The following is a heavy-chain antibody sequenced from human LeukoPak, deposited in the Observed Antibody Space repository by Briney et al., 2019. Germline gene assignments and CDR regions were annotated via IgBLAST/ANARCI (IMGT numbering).Heavy chain of an antibody. J-gene: IGHJ4*02. D-gene: IGHD6-19*01. CDR3: ASYLSGWPMKY. Sequence: GASVKVSCKASGYTFTNYHMHWVRQAPGQGLGWMGIINPSGGSTSYAQKFQGRVTMTRDMSTRTVYMELSSLRSEDTAVYYCASYLSGWPMKYWGQGTLVTVSS. CDR2: INPSGGST. V-gene: IGHV1-46*01. CDR1: GYTFTNYH.